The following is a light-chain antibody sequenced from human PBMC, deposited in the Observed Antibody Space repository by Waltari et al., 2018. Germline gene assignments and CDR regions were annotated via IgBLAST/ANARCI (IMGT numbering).Light chain of an antibody. V-gene: IGKV1-39*01. J-gene: IGKJ5*01. CDR1: QSISSY. CDR3: QQSYSTPST. CDR2: AAS. Sequence: DIQMTQSPSSLSASVGDRVTITCRASQSISSYLNWYQQKPGKAPKLRIYAASSLQSGVPSRFSGSGAGTDFTLTISSLQPEDFATYYCQQSYSTPSTFGQGTRLEIK.